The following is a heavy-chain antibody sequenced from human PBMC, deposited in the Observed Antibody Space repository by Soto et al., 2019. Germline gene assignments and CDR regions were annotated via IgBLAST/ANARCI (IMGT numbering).Heavy chain of an antibody. CDR1: GFTFTNYA. Sequence: QLFESGGGLVQPGGSLRLSCVGSGFTFTNYAMSWVRQAPGKGLEWVSEIRASAGGTFYSDSVKGRFTISKDSSKNTLYLEMNLLSADDTAVYYCANCNGRGAGYYYGMDVWGQGTTVTVSS. J-gene: IGHJ6*02. V-gene: IGHV3-23*01. CDR3: ANCNGRGAGYYYGMDV. CDR2: IRASAGGT. D-gene: IGHD1-26*01.